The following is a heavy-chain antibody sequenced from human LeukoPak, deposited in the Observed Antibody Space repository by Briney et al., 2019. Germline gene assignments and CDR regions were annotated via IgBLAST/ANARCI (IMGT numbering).Heavy chain of an antibody. D-gene: IGHD3-16*01. CDR2: ISTGGTTI. V-gene: IGHV3-48*04. CDR3: ARSGGNFDY. CDR1: GFTFSSYG. J-gene: IGHJ4*02. Sequence: PGRSLRLSCAASGFTFSSYGMHWVRQAPGKGLEWVSYISTGGTTIHYADSVKGRFTISRDNAKNSLYLQMNSLRAEDTAVYYCARSGGNFDYWGQGTLVTVSS.